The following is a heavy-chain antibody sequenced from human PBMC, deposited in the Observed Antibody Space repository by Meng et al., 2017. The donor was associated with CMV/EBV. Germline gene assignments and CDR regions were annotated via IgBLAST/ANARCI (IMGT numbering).Heavy chain of an antibody. Sequence: QVQLGESGGGVVQPGRSLDLSCAASGFTFSRYAMHWVRQAPGKGLEWVAVISYDGSNKYYADSVKGRFTISRDNSKNTLYLQMNSLRAEDTAVYYCAPGWFDPWGQGTLVTVSS. V-gene: IGHV3-30-3*01. CDR3: APGWFDP. CDR2: ISYDGSNK. J-gene: IGHJ5*02. CDR1: GFTFSRYA.